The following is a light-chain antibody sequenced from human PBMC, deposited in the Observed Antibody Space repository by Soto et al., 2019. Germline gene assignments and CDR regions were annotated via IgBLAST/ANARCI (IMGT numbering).Light chain of an antibody. J-gene: IGKJ1*01. CDR3: QQYGDSPPT. Sequence: EIVLTQSPGTLSLSPGESATLSCRASQSVSSNSLAWSRRNPGQPPSLLIYGTSTRATDIPRGFSGSGSGTDFTLTITRLEPEDFAVYFCQQYGDSPPTFGQGTKVEV. CDR2: GTS. CDR1: QSVSSNS. V-gene: IGKV3-20*01.